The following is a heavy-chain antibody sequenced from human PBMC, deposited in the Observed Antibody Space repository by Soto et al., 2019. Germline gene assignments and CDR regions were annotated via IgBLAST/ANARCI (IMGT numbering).Heavy chain of an antibody. CDR1: GFTVSSNY. CDR3: ASSGVLGVTTAFDI. J-gene: IGHJ3*02. CDR2: IYSGGST. V-gene: IGHV3-66*01. Sequence: GGSLRLSCAASGFTVSSNYMSWVRQAPGKGLEWVSVIYSGGSTYYADSVKGRFTISRDNSKNTLYLQMNSLRAEDTAVYYCASSGVLGVTTAFDIWGQGTMVTVSS. D-gene: IGHD4-17*01.